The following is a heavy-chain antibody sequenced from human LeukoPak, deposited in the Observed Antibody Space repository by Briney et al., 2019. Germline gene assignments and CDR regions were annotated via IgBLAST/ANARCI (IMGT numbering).Heavy chain of an antibody. CDR1: GFTFSDYY. D-gene: IGHD3-3*01. CDR3: ARAYDFWSGYFTYYFDY. Sequence: GGSLRLSCAASGFTFSDYYMSWIRHAPGKGLEWVSYISGSGHTIHYADSVKGRFTISRDNAKNSLSLQMNSLRAEDTAVYYCARAYDFWSGYFTYYFDYWGQGTLVTVSS. V-gene: IGHV3-11*01. J-gene: IGHJ4*02. CDR2: ISGSGHTI.